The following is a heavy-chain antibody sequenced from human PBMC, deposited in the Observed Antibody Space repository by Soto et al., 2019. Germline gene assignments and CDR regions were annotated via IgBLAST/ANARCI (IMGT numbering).Heavy chain of an antibody. J-gene: IGHJ4*02. CDR3: ARPNWNEHYFDY. CDR2: IYYSGST. CDR1: GGSISNNEYY. Sequence: PSETLSLTCTVSGGSISNNEYYWSWIRQPPGKGLEWIGSIYYSGSTYYNPSLKSRVTISVDTSKNQFSLKLSSVTAADTAVYYCARPNWNEHYFDYWGQGTLVTVSS. D-gene: IGHD1-1*01. V-gene: IGHV4-39*01.